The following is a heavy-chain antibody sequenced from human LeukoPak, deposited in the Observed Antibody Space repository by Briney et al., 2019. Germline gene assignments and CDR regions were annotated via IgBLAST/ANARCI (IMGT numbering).Heavy chain of an antibody. J-gene: IGHJ4*02. D-gene: IGHD3-9*01. V-gene: IGHV3-23*01. CDR1: GFTFSTYA. CDR3: AKSPLLLRYFDWSPYYFDY. Sequence: GGSLRLSCVASGFTFSTYAMNWVRQAPGKGLEWVSAISGSGGSTYYADSVKGRFTISRDNSKNTLYLQMNSLRAEDTAVYYCAKSPLLLRYFDWSPYYFDYWGQGTLVTVSS. CDR2: ISGSGGST.